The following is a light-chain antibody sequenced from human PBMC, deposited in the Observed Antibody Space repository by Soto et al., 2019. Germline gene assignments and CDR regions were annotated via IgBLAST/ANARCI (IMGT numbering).Light chain of an antibody. CDR3: QQRSNWPRA. CDR2: DAS. V-gene: IGKV3-11*01. Sequence: EIVLTQSPATLSLSPGARATLSCRASQSVSSYLAWYQQKPGQAPRLLIYDASNRATGIPARYSGSGSGTDFTLTISSLEPEDFAVYDCQQRSNWPRAFGQGTRLEIK. J-gene: IGKJ5*01. CDR1: QSVSSY.